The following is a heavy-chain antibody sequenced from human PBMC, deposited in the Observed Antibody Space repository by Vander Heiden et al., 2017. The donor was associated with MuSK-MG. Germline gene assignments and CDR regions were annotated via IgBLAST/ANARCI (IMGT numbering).Heavy chain of an antibody. V-gene: IGHV3-7*01. J-gene: IGHJ2*01. Sequence: EVQVVESGGGSVQPGESLTLSCVGSNFTLSTYWVSWARQAPGKGLEWVATIRQDGSETYYVDSVRGRYTISRDNARNSVDLQMNSLRGDDTAIFYCARGVSDYDYWRGYYTWYFDLWGRGTTVAVST. CDR3: ARGVSDYDYWRGYYTWYFDL. D-gene: IGHD3-3*01. CDR1: NFTLSTYW. CDR2: IRQDGSET.